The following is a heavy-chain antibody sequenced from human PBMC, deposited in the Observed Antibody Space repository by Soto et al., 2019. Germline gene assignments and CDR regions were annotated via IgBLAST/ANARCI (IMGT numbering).Heavy chain of an antibody. CDR1: GYTLTELS. V-gene: IGHV1-24*01. J-gene: IGHJ5*02. CDR3: ATVRLGYYDSSGNWFDP. Sequence: ASVKVSCKVSGYTLTELSMHWVRQAPGKGLEWMGGFDPEDGETIYAQKFQGRVTMTEDTSTDTAYMELSSLRSEDTAVYYCATVRLGYYDSSGNWFDPWGQGTLVTVSS. CDR2: FDPEDGET. D-gene: IGHD3-22*01.